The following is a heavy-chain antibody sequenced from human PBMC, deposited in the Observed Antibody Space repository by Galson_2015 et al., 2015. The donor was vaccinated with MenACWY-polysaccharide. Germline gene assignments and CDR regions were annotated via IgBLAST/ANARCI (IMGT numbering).Heavy chain of an antibody. CDR2: TNADGSAT. CDR3: TKAGAKYGRGSSCNFNWFDP. V-gene: IGHV3-74*01. CDR1: GFTFSSYW. D-gene: IGHD2-15*01. Sequence: SLRLSCAASGFTFSSYWMHWVRQAPGKGLVWVSRTNADGSATDYADSVRGRFTISRDNAKNTLYLEMNSLRAEDTAVYYCTKAGAKYGRGSSCNFNWFDPWGQGTQVTVSS. J-gene: IGHJ5*02.